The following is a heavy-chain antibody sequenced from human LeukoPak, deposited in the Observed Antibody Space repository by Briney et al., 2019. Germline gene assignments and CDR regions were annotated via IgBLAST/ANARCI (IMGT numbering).Heavy chain of an antibody. D-gene: IGHD6-19*01. CDR1: GFTFDDYA. CDR2: ISWNSGSI. J-gene: IGHJ4*02. Sequence: PGGSLRLSCAASGFTFDDYAMHWVRQAPGKGLEWVSGISWNSGSIGYADSMKGRFTISRDNAKNSLYLQMNSLRAEDTALYYCAKDIGSGWYRVYFDYWGQGTLVTVSS. V-gene: IGHV3-9*01. CDR3: AKDIGSGWYRVYFDY.